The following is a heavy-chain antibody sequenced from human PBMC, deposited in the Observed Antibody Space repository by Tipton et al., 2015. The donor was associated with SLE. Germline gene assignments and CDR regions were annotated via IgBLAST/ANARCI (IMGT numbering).Heavy chain of an antibody. Sequence: SLRLSCAASGFTFSSSWMHWVRQAPGKGLVCASRINSDGSSTTYADSVKGRFTISRDNAKNTLYLQMNSLRAEDTAVYYCARTSSGGAFGIWGQGTMVTVSS. J-gene: IGHJ3*02. CDR2: INSDGSST. V-gene: IGHV3-74*01. CDR3: ARTSSGGAFGI. CDR1: GFTFSSSW. D-gene: IGHD2-2*01.